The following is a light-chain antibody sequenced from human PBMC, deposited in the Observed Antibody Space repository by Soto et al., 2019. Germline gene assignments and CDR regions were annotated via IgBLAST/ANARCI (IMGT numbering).Light chain of an antibody. V-gene: IGKV3-20*01. CDR3: QQYGSSWT. J-gene: IGKJ1*01. CDR2: HTS. CDR1: QSVGGSS. Sequence: ETVLTQSPGTLSLSPGERATLSCRASQSVGGSSLAWYQQRPGQAPRLLIYHTSYRATGIPDRFSGSGSGTDFTLTISRLEPEDFAVYYCQQYGSSWTFGQGTKVDIK.